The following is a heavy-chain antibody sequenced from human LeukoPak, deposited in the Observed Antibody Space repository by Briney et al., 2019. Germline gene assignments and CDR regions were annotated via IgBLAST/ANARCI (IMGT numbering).Heavy chain of an antibody. V-gene: IGHV1-18*01. D-gene: IGHD5-18*01. J-gene: IGHJ4*02. CDR1: GYTFTSYG. Sequence: ASVKVSCKASGYTFTSYGISWVRQAPGQGLEWMGWISAYNDNTNYAQKLQGRVTMTTDTSTSTAYMELRSLRSDDTAVYYCARDPGRGYSYGYRDYWGQGTLVTVSS. CDR2: ISAYNDNT. CDR3: ARDPGRGYSYGYRDY.